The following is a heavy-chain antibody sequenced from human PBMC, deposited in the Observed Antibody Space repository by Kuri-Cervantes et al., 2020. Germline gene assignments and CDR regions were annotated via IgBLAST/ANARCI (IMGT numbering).Heavy chain of an antibody. CDR3: ARDRTTGWFDY. CDR2: IYHSGST. V-gene: IGHV4-38-2*02. J-gene: IGHJ4*02. CDR1: SYSISSGYY. Sequence: SETLSLTCAVSSYSISSGYYWGWIRQPPGKGLEWIGSIYHSGSTYYNPSLKSRVTISVDASKNQFSLKLSSVTAADTAVYYCARDRTTGWFDYWGQGTLVTVSS. D-gene: IGHD4-17*01.